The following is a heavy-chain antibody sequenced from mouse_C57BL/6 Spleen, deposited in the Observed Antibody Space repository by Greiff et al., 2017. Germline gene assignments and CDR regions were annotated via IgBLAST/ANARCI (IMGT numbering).Heavy chain of an antibody. CDR1: GYPFTSYW. J-gene: IGHJ4*01. CDR3: ARGSSFYAMDY. Sequence: QVQLQQPGAELVKPGASVKMSCKASGYPFTSYWITWVKQRPGQGLEWIGDIYPGSGSTNYNEKFKSKATLTVDTSSSTAYMQLSSLTSEDSAVYYCARGSSFYAMDYWGQGTSVTVSS. D-gene: IGHD3-1*01. CDR2: IYPGSGST. V-gene: IGHV1-55*01.